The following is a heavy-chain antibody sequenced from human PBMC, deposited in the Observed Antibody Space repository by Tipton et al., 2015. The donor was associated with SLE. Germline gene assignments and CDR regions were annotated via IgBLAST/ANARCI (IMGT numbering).Heavy chain of an antibody. D-gene: IGHD6-13*01. CDR3: ARAPGIAAANYYFDY. CDR1: GFTFSSYA. V-gene: IGHV3-23*01. Sequence: SLRLSCAASGFTFSSYAMSWVRQAPGKGLEWVSAISGSGGSTYYADSVKGRFTISRDNSKNTLYLQMSSLRSEDTAVYYCARAPGIAAANYYFDYWGQGTLVTVSS. J-gene: IGHJ4*02. CDR2: ISGSGGST.